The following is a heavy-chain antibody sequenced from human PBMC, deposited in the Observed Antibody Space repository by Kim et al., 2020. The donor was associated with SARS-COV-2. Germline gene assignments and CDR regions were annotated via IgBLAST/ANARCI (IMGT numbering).Heavy chain of an antibody. CDR2: T. Sequence: TYRNSSLKSRVTIAVDTSKNHFSLRLASVTAADTAVYYCARGAVSSAGGDFWGQGTLVTVSS. J-gene: IGHJ4*02. D-gene: IGHD3-16*01. CDR3: ARGAVSSAGGDF. V-gene: IGHV4-31*02.